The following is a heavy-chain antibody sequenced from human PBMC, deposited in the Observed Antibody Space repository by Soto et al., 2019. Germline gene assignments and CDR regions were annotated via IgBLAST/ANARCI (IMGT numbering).Heavy chain of an antibody. V-gene: IGHV3-23*01. CDR2: ISGSGGST. CDR3: AKDRDIVGALYYFDY. D-gene: IGHD1-26*01. CDR1: GFTFSSYA. Sequence: GGSLRLSCAASGFTFSSYAMSWVRQAPGKGLEWVSAISGSGGSTYYADSVKGRFTISRDNSKNTLYLQMSSLRAEDTAVYYCAKDRDIVGALYYFDYWGQGTLVTVSS. J-gene: IGHJ4*02.